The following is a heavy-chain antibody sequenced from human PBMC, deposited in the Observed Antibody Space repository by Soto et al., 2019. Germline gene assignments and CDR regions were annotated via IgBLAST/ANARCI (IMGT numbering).Heavy chain of an antibody. V-gene: IGHV3-30-3*01. Sequence: QVQLVESGGGVVQPGRSLRLSCAASGFTFSSYAMHWVRQAPGKGLEWVAVISYDGSNKYYADSVKGRFTISRDNSKNTLYLQMNSLRAEDTAVYYCARSGPYDSSGYYYPPLVFYFDYWGQGTLVTVSS. CDR1: GFTFSSYA. CDR2: ISYDGSNK. D-gene: IGHD3-22*01. J-gene: IGHJ4*02. CDR3: ARSGPYDSSGYYYPPLVFYFDY.